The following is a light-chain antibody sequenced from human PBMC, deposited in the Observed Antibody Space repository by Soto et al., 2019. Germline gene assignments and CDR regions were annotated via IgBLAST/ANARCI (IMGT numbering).Light chain of an antibody. V-gene: IGLV2-8*01. J-gene: IGLJ2*01. Sequence: QSALTQPPSASGSPGQSVTISCTGTSSDVGGCNYVSWYQQHPGKAPKLMISEVSKRPSGVPDRFSGSKSGNTASLTVSGLQAEDEADYYCSSFAGSNVVFGGGTKLTVL. CDR3: SSFAGSNVV. CDR2: EVS. CDR1: SSDVGGCNY.